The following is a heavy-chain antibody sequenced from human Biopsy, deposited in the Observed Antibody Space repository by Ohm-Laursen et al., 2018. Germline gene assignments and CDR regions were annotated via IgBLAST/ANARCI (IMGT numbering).Heavy chain of an antibody. Sequence: SETLSLTCTVSGGSISSSTTYYWAWLRQPPGKGLEWIGSIYNTETTFYNPSLKIRVTISVDTSTNQFSPKVSSVTAADTALYFCARHPTGFWFDPWGHGTLVTVSS. J-gene: IGHJ5*02. CDR3: ARHPTGFWFDP. CDR1: GGSISSSTTYY. CDR2: IYNTETT. V-gene: IGHV4-39*01.